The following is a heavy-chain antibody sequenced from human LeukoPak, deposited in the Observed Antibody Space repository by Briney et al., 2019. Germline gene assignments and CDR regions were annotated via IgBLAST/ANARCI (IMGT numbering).Heavy chain of an antibody. V-gene: IGHV4-39*01. D-gene: IGHD3-22*01. Sequence: SESLSLTCTVSGGSISSSSYYWGWIRQPPGKGLEWIASIYYSGTTYYNPSLKSRVSISADTSKNQFPLKVSSVTAADTAVYYCTSRGWIVGLVDYWGQGTLVTVSS. CDR2: IYYSGTT. J-gene: IGHJ4*02. CDR1: GGSISSSSYY. CDR3: TSRGWIVGLVDY.